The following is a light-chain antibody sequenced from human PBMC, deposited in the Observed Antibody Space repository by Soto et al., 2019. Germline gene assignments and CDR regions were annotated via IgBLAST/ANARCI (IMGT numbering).Light chain of an antibody. CDR3: QSADSSGTSVL. Sequence: SYELTQPPSVSVSPGQTARITCSGDALPKQYAYWYQQKAGQAPLLVIYKDTERPSGIPERFSGSSSGTTVTLTIGGVQAEDEADYYCQSADSSGTSVLFGGGTKLTVL. V-gene: IGLV3-25*03. CDR2: KDT. CDR1: ALPKQY. J-gene: IGLJ2*01.